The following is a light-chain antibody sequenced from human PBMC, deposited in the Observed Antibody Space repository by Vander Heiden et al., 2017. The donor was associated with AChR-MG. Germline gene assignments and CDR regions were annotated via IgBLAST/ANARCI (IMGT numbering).Light chain of an antibody. V-gene: IGLV3-1*01. Sequence: SYELTQPPSVSVFPGQTASITCSGEKLGDKYACWYQQKPGQSPVLVIYQDSKRPSGIPERFSGSNSGNKATLTISETQAMDEADYYCQAWDSSFVVFGGGTKL. CDR1: KLGDKY. CDR2: QDS. CDR3: QAWDSSFVV. J-gene: IGLJ2*01.